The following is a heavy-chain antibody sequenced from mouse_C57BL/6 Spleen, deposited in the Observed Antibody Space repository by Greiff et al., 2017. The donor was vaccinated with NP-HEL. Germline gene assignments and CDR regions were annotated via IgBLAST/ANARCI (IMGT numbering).Heavy chain of an antibody. CDR2: IRSKSNNYAT. J-gene: IGHJ3*01. D-gene: IGHD1-1*01. CDR1: GFSFNTYA. V-gene: IGHV10-1*01. Sequence: DVMLVESGGGLVQPKGSLKLSCAASGFSFNTYAMNWVRQAPGKGLEWVARIRSKSNNYATYYADSVKDRFTISRDDSESMLYLQMNNLKTDDTAMYYCVLYYYGSSSFAYWGQGTLVTVSA. CDR3: VLYYYGSSSFAY.